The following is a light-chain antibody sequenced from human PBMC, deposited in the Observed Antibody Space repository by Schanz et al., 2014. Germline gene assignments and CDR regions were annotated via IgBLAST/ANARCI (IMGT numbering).Light chain of an antibody. V-gene: IGKV3D-15*01. CDR3: QQYSHWPSWA. CDR1: QRVGTY. J-gene: IGKJ1*01. Sequence: EIVLTQSPATLSLSPGERATLSCRASQRVGTYLAWFQQKPGQAPRLLIYSASRRATGIPDRFSGSGSETEFTLTISRLQSEDFAVYYCQQYSHWPSWAFGQGTKVEIK. CDR2: SAS.